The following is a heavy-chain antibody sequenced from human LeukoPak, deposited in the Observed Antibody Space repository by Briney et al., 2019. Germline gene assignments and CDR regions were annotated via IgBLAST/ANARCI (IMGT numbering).Heavy chain of an antibody. CDR2: ISAYNGNT. CDR1: GYTFTSYA. Sequence: GASVKVSCKASGYTFTSYAMNWVRQAPGQGLEWMGWISAYNGNTNYAQKLQGRVTMTTDTSTSTAYMELRSLRSDDTAVYYCARGYRLRLGESLLGYWGQGTLVTVSS. CDR3: ARGYRLRLGESLLGY. J-gene: IGHJ4*02. D-gene: IGHD3-16*01. V-gene: IGHV1-18*01.